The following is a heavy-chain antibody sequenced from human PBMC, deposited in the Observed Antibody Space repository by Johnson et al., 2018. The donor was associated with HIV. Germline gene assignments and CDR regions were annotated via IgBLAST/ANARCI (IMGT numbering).Heavy chain of an antibody. V-gene: IGHV3-66*01. CDR3: ARDHRAYCGGDCYSDAFDI. D-gene: IGHD2-21*02. Sequence: VQLVESGGGLVQPGGSLRLSCAASGFTVSSNYMSWVRQAPGKGLEWVSVIYSGGSTYYADSVKGRFTISRDNSKNTLYLQMHSLRAEDTAVYYCARDHRAYCGGDCYSDAFDIWGQGTMVTVSS. CDR2: IYSGGST. CDR1: GFTVSSNY. J-gene: IGHJ3*02.